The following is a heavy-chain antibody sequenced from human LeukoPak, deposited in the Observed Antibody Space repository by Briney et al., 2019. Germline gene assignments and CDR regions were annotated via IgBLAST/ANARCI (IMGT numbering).Heavy chain of an antibody. J-gene: IGHJ4*02. V-gene: IGHV4-4*07. CDR2: IYTSGST. CDR1: GGSISSHY. Sequence: PSETLSLTCTVSGGSISSHYWSWIRQPAGKGLEWIGRIYTSGSTNYNPSLKSRVTISVDTSKNQFSLKLSSVTAADTAVYYCARDNYASGSPPIWGQGTLVTVSS. CDR3: ARDNYASGSPPI. D-gene: IGHD3-10*01.